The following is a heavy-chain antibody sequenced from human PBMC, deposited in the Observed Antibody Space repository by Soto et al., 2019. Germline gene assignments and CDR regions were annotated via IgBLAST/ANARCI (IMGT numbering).Heavy chain of an antibody. Sequence: EVQLLESGGGLVQPGGSLRLSCAASGFTFSSYAMSWVRQAPGKGLEWVSDISGSGGSTYYADSVKGRFTISRDNSKNTLYLQMNSLRAEDTAVYYCAKVDIVVVPAAPEGAFDIWGQGTMVTVSS. CDR1: GFTFSSYA. D-gene: IGHD2-2*03. CDR3: AKVDIVVVPAAPEGAFDI. V-gene: IGHV3-23*01. CDR2: ISGSGGST. J-gene: IGHJ3*02.